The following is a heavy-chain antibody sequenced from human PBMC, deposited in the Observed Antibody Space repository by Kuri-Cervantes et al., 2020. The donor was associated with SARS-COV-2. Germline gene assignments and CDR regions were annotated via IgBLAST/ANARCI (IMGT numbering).Heavy chain of an antibody. CDR2: ISYDGSNK. CDR1: GFTFSSYG. Sequence: GGSLRLSCAASGFTFSSYGMHWVRQAPGKGLEWVAVISYDGSNKYYADSVKGRFTISRDNSKNTLYLQMNSLRSEDTAVYYCARDTFPPAPYCGGDCYSLDYWGQGTLVTVSS. CDR3: ARDTFPPAPYCGGDCYSLDY. J-gene: IGHJ4*02. D-gene: IGHD2-21*01. V-gene: IGHV3-30*03.